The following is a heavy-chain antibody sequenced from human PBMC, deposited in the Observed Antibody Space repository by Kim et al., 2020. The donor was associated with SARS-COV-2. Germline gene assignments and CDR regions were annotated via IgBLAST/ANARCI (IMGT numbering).Heavy chain of an antibody. V-gene: IGHV4-59*08. J-gene: IGHJ6*02. CDR1: GGSISSYY. CDR3: ARLPPYYYYYGMDV. Sequence: SETLSLTCTVSGGSISSYYWSWIRQPPGKGLEWIGYIYYSGSTNYNPSLKSRVTISVDTSKNQFSLKLSSVTAADTAVYYCARLPPYYYYYGMDVWGQGTTVTVSS. CDR2: IYYSGST.